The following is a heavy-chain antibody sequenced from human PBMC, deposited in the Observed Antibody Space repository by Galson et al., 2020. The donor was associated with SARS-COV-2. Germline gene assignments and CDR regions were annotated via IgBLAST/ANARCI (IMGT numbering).Heavy chain of an antibody. V-gene: IGHV3-30*04. CDR3: ARDLIWFGESGDHS. CDR2: ISYDGSNK. Sequence: GGSLRLSCAASGFTFSSYAMHWVRQAPGKGLEWVAVISYDGSNKYYADSVKGRFTISRDNSKNTLYLQMNSLRAEDTAVYYCARDLIWFGESGDHSWGQGTLVTVSS. D-gene: IGHD3-10*01. CDR1: GFTFSSYA. J-gene: IGHJ4*02.